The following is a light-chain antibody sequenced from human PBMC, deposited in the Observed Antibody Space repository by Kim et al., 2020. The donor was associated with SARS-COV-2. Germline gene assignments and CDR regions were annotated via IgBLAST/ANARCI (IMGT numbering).Light chain of an antibody. CDR2: GAS. J-gene: IGKJ1*01. Sequence: EIVMTQSPATLSVSPGERGNLSCRASQSVGSNLAWYQQKPGQAPRLLIYGASTRATGIPARFSGSGSGTEFTLTIGSLQSEDFAVYYCQQYNNWPRTFGQGTKVDIK. V-gene: IGKV3-15*01. CDR3: QQYNNWPRT. CDR1: QSVGSN.